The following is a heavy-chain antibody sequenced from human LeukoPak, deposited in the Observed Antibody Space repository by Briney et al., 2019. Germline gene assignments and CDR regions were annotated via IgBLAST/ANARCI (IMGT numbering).Heavy chain of an antibody. CDR2: IDWDDDK. CDR1: GFSLSTSGMC. D-gene: IGHD3-10*01. J-gene: IGHJ4*02. Sequence: RESGPALVKPTQTLTLTCTFSGFSLSTSGMCVSWIRQPPGKALEWLARIDWDDDKYYSTSLKTRLTISKDTSKNQVVLTMTNMDPVDTDTYYCARIRTPYGSGSYYNFDWGQGTLVTVSS. V-gene: IGHV2-70*11. CDR3: ARIRTPYGSGSYYNFD.